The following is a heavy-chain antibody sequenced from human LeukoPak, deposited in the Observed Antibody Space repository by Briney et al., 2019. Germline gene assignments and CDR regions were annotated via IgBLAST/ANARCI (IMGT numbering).Heavy chain of an antibody. D-gene: IGHD3-22*01. Sequence: PSETLSLTCTVSGGSLSNYYWSWIRQPPGKGLEWIGYLYYSGSTTYNPSLKSRATISVDTSKNQFSLRLSSVTAADTAVYYCARGTMMVGPWGQGTLVTVSS. CDR2: LYYSGST. CDR3: ARGTMMVGP. V-gene: IGHV4-59*01. CDR1: GGSLSNYY. J-gene: IGHJ5*02.